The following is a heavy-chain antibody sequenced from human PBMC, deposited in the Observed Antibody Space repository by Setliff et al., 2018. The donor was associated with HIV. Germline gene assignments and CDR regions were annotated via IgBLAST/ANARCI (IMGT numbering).Heavy chain of an antibody. CDR1: GGSISLYY. V-gene: IGHV4-59*08. J-gene: IGHJ6*03. CDR2: NYYSGTT. CDR3: ARHLYYYDSSGYLQPYYYMDV. Sequence: PSETLSLTCTVSGGSISLYYWSWIRQPPGKGLEWIGYNYYSGTTNYNPSLKSRVTISVDTSKNQFSLRLTSVTAADTAVYYCARHLYYYDSSGYLQPYYYMDVWGKGTTVTVSS. D-gene: IGHD3-22*01.